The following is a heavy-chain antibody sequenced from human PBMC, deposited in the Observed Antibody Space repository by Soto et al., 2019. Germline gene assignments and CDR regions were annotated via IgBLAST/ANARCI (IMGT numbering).Heavy chain of an antibody. J-gene: IGHJ4*02. CDR3: ARASYYDSSGYYSDY. CDR2: IYHYGST. V-gene: IGHV4-4*02. Sequence: SETLSLTCADSPGSINNNNWWSWVRQPPGKGLEWIGEIYHYGSTNYNPSLKSRVTISVDKSKNQFSLKLSSVTAADTAVYYCARASYYDSSGYYSDYWGQGTLVTV. CDR1: PGSINNNNW. D-gene: IGHD3-22*01.